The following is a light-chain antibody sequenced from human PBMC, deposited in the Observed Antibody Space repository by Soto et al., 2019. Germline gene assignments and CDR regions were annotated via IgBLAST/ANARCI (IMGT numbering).Light chain of an antibody. CDR3: SSYTSSSTYV. CDR1: GSDVGTYNS. Sequence: QSALTQPPSVSGSPGQSVAISCTGIGSDVGTYNSVSWYQQPPGTAPKLMIYDVSDRPSGVPDRFSGSKSGNTASLTISGLQAEDEADYYCSSYTSSSTYVFGTGTKLTVL. V-gene: IGLV2-18*02. CDR2: DVS. J-gene: IGLJ1*01.